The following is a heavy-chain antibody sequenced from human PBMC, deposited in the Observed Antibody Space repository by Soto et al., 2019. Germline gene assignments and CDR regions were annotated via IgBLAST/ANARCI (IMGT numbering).Heavy chain of an antibody. J-gene: IGHJ5*02. CDR2: IIPIFGTA. V-gene: IGHV1-69*12. Sequence: QVQLVQSGAEVKKPGSSVKVSCKASGGTFSSYAISWVRQAPGQGLEWMGGIIPIFGTANYAQKFQGRVTXXAXEXXSTADMELSSLRSEDTAVYYCALLSRGSSDDWFDPWGQGTLVTVSS. CDR3: ALLSRGSSDDWFDP. D-gene: IGHD1-26*01. CDR1: GGTFSSYA.